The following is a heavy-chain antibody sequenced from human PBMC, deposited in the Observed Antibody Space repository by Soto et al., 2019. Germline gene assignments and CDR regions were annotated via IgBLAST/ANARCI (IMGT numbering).Heavy chain of an antibody. Sequence: QVQLVESGGGVVQPGRSLRLSCAASGFTFSNYAMDWVRQAPGMGLEWVAVISYDGSNKYYADSVRGRFTISRDNAKNTLYLQMNGLRVEDTAVYYCAKPPHYSSWQRAFYYAMDVWGQGTTVTVSS. CDR3: AKPPHYSSWQRAFYYAMDV. J-gene: IGHJ6*02. D-gene: IGHD6-13*01. V-gene: IGHV3-30*18. CDR2: ISYDGSNK. CDR1: GFTFSNYA.